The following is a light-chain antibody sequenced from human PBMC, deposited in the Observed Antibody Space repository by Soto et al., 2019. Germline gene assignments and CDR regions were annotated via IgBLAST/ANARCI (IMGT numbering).Light chain of an antibody. CDR1: QSISRN. J-gene: IGKJ5*01. V-gene: IGKV1-39*01. CDR3: QRSGTTASIT. CDR2: AAY. Sequence: DLQMTQSPSSLSASVGDRVTITCRASQSISRNLNWYQHKPGKAPKLLIYAAYSLQNGVPSRFSGGRSGTAFALCISSPQHEDFGTYYCQRSGTTASITFGHGTRLEIK.